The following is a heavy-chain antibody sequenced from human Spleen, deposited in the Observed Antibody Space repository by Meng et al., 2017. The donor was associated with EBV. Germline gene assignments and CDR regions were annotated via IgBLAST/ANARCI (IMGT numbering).Heavy chain of an antibody. CDR2: IYHSGNT. CDR3: ARGSGGYYLY. V-gene: IGHV4-4*02. D-gene: IGHD3-22*01. CDR1: GGSISSSHW. Sequence: QVLLQDAGPELVKPSGSMSLPGAVSGGSISSSHWRSWVRQSPGKGLEWIGEIYHSGNTNYKPSLKSRVTISVDKSKNQFSLNLSSVTAADTAVYFCARGSGGYYLYWGQGTLVTVS. J-gene: IGHJ4*02.